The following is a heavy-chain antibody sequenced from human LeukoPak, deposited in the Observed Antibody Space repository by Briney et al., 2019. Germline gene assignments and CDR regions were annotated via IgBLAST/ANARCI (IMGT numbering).Heavy chain of an antibody. CDR2: ISSSSSYI. J-gene: IGHJ4*02. Sequence: PGGSLRLSCAASGFTFSSYSMNWVRQAPGKGLEWVSSISSSSSYIYYADSVKGRFTISRDNAKNSLYLQMNSLRAEDTAVYYCAREYYYDSSGYYSFDYWGQGTLVTVSS. V-gene: IGHV3-21*01. D-gene: IGHD3-22*01. CDR3: AREYYYDSSGYYSFDY. CDR1: GFTFSSYS.